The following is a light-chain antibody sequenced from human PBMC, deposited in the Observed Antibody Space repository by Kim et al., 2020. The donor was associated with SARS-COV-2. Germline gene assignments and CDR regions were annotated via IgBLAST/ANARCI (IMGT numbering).Light chain of an antibody. J-gene: IGLJ2*01. Sequence: GPSVTMSCSSNSFNIGSNPVTWFQQLPGTAPKLLISSNSRRPSGVPDRFSASQSDTSASLAISGLQSEDEADYFCASWEDSLNAPVFGGGTKVTVL. CDR3: ASWEDSLNAPV. V-gene: IGLV1-44*01. CDR1: SFNIGSNP. CDR2: SNS.